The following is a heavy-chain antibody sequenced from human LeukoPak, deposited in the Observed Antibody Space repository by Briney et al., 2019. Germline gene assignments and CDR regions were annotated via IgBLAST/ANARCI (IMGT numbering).Heavy chain of an antibody. Sequence: GGSLRLSCAASGFTFSSYGMSWVRQAPGKGLEWVSAISGSGGSTYYADSVKGRFTISRDNSKNALYLQMNSLRAEDTAVYYCAKVFFATMVREVVFDYWGQGTLVTVSS. J-gene: IGHJ4*02. D-gene: IGHD3-10*01. V-gene: IGHV3-23*01. CDR1: GFTFSSYG. CDR2: ISGSGGST. CDR3: AKVFFATMVREVVFDY.